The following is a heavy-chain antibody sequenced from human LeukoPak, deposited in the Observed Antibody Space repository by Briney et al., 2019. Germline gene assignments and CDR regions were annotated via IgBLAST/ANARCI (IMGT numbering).Heavy chain of an antibody. CDR1: GYTFTGYY. V-gene: IGHV1-2*02. CDR2: INPNSGGT. CDR3: AALQDYYYYYMDV. D-gene: IGHD4-11*01. Sequence: VASVKVSCKASGYTFTGYYMHWVRQAPGQGLEWMGWINPNSGGTNYAQKFQGRVTMTRDTSISTAYMELSRLRSDDTAVYYCAALQDYYYYYMDVWGKGTTVTISS. J-gene: IGHJ6*03.